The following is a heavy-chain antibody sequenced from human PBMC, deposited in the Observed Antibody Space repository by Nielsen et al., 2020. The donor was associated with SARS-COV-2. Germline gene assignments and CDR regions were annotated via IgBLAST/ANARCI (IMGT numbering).Heavy chain of an antibody. CDR3: ARDGSGWYIGY. Sequence: SCKASGGTFSSYAMHWVRQAPGKGLEWVAVISYDGSNKYYADSVKGRFTISRDNSKNTLYLQMNSLRAEDTAVYYCARDGSGWYIGYWGQGTLVTVSS. V-gene: IGHV3-30-3*01. D-gene: IGHD6-19*01. CDR2: ISYDGSNK. CDR1: GGTFSSYA. J-gene: IGHJ4*02.